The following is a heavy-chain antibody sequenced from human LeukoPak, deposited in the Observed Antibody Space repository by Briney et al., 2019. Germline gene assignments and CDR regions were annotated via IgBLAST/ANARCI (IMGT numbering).Heavy chain of an antibody. V-gene: IGHV4-34*03. CDR1: GGSFSGYY. J-gene: IGHJ3*02. D-gene: IGHD3-16*01. CDR3: TYGSAFDI. Sequence: PSETLSLTCAVYGGSFSGYYWSWIRQPPGKGLEWIGSIYYSGSTYYNPSLKSRVTISVDTSKNQFSLKLSSVTAADTAVYYCTYGSAFDIWGQGTMVTVSS. CDR2: IYYSGST.